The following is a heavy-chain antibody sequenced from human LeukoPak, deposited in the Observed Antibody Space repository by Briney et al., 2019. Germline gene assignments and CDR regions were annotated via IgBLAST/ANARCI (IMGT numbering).Heavy chain of an antibody. CDR3: ARGLVLATDDAFDI. CDR1: GASIRSYF. J-gene: IGHJ3*02. V-gene: IGHV4-59*01. CDR2: VYDNDIS. D-gene: IGHD5-12*01. Sequence: SETPSLTCSVSGASIRSYFWSWIRQSPGKGLEWIGYVYDNDISNFNPSLESRVTILVDRSKSQFSLKLRSVTAADTAVYYCARGLVLATDDAFDIRGPGTMVTVSS.